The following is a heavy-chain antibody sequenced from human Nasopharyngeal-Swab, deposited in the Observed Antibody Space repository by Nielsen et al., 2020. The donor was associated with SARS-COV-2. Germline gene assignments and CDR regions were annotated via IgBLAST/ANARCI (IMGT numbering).Heavy chain of an antibody. V-gene: IGHV3-33*03. CDR2: IWYDGSNK. J-gene: IGHJ4*02. D-gene: IGHD6-19*01. CDR1: RFTFSSYG. Sequence: GGSLRLSCAASRFTFSSYGMHWVRQAPGKGLEWVAVIWYDGSNKYYADSVKGRFTISRDNAKNSLYLQMNSLRAEDTAVYYCARGSLAVAGAPYFDYWGQGTLVTVSS. CDR3: ARGSLAVAGAPYFDY.